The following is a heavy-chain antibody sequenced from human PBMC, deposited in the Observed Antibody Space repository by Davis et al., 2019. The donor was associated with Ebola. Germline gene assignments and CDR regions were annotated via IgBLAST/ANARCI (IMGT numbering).Heavy chain of an antibody. D-gene: IGHD3-22*01. Sequence: KVSCKGSRYSFTSYWISWVRQMPGKGLEWMGRIDPSDSYTNYSPSFEGQVTISVDRSISTAYLQWSSLKASDTAMYYCAKQESLYGSSDYWGQGTLVTVSS. J-gene: IGHJ4*02. CDR1: RYSFTSYW. CDR3: AKQESLYGSSDY. CDR2: IDPSDSYT. V-gene: IGHV5-10-1*04.